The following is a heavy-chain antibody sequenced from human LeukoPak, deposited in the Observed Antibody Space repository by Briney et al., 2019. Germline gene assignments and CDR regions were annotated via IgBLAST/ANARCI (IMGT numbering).Heavy chain of an antibody. Sequence: GASVKVSCKASGGTFSSYAITWVRQAPGQGLEWMGGIIPIFGTANYAQRFQGRVTITTDKSTSTAYMELSSLRSEDTAVYYCASRDLDSSGYYRGHFGLWGQGTLVTVSS. J-gene: IGHJ4*02. CDR3: ASRDLDSSGYYRGHFGL. CDR2: IIPIFGTA. CDR1: GGTFSSYA. D-gene: IGHD3-22*01. V-gene: IGHV1-69*05.